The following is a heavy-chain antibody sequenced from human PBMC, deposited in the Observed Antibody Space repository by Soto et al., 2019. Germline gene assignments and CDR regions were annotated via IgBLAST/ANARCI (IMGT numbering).Heavy chain of an antibody. J-gene: IGHJ4*02. CDR1: GFTFTRYS. V-gene: IGHV3-21*06. CDR2: ISSTTNYI. Sequence: GGSLRLSCAASGFTFTRYSMNWVRQAPGKGLEWVSSISSTTNYIYYGDSMKGRFTISGDNAKNSLYLEMNSLRAEDTAVYYCARESEDLTSNFDYWGQGTLVTVSS. CDR3: ARESEDLTSNFDY.